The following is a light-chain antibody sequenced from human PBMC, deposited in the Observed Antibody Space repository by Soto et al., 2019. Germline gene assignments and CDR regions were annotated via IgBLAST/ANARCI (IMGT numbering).Light chain of an antibody. CDR3: SSYTSSSTLV. V-gene: IGLV2-14*01. Sequence: QSALTQPASVSGSPGQSITISCTGTSSDVGGYNYVSWYQQHPGKAPKLMIYDVSNWSSGVSNRFSGSKSGNTASLTISGLQAEDEADYYCSSYTSSSTLVFGGGTKLTVL. CDR1: SSDVGGYNY. J-gene: IGLJ2*01. CDR2: DVS.